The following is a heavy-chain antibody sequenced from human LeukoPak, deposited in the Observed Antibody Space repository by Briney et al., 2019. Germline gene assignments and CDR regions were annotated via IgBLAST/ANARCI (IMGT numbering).Heavy chain of an antibody. V-gene: IGHV4-59*08. CDR2: IYYSGST. J-gene: IGHJ5*02. Sequence: SETLSLTCTVSGGSISSYYWSWIRQPPGKGLEWIGYIYYSGSTNYNPSLKSRVTISVDTSKNQFSLKLSSVTAADTAVYYCARGGLGGTTGWFDPWGQGTLVTVSS. CDR3: ARGGLGGTTGWFDP. D-gene: IGHD1-1*01. CDR1: GGSISSYY.